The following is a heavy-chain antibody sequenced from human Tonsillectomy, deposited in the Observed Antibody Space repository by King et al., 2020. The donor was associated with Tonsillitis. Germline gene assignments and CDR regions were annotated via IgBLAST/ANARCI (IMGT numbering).Heavy chain of an antibody. CDR1: EYTFHEYY. J-gene: IGHJ6*02. D-gene: IGHD2-15*01. V-gene: IGHV1-2*02. Sequence: VQLVESGAEVKKPGASVKVSCKASEYTFHEYYMHWVRQAPGQGLEWMEWINPKSGGTKYAQKFQGRVTLSRDTSISTAYMELSRLRSDDTAVYYCAKASTTYCRGDSCLYYYYGLDVWGQGTTVTVSS. CDR2: INPKSGGT. CDR3: AKASTTYCRGDSCLYYYYGLDV.